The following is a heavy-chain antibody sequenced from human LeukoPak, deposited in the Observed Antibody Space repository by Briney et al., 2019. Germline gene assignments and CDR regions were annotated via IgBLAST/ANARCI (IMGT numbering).Heavy chain of an antibody. D-gene: IGHD3-10*01. CDR2: IYYGGNT. V-gene: IGHV4-59*02. Sequence: SETLSLTCTVSGGSVKSFYWGWIRQPPGKGLEWIGYIYYGGNTSYNPSLKSRVTMLIDASNNQFSLRLTSVTAADTAVYYCVRDVQDLYGSGRQFDPWGQGTLVIVSS. CDR3: VRDVQDLYGSGRQFDP. J-gene: IGHJ5*02. CDR1: GGSVKSFY.